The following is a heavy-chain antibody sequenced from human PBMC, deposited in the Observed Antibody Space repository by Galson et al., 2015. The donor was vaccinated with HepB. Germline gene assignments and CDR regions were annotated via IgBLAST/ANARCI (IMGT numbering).Heavy chain of an antibody. D-gene: IGHD3-3*01. V-gene: IGHV3-30-3*01. J-gene: IGHJ4*02. CDR1: GFTFSSYA. CDR3: ARGHDFWSGYPNRPLDY. CDR2: ISDDGSSK. Sequence: SLRLSCAASGFTFSSYAMHWVRQAPGKGLEWVAVISDDGSSKYYADSVKGRFTITRDNSKNTLYLQMNSLRAEDTAVYYCARGHDFWSGYPNRPLDYWGQGTLVTVSS.